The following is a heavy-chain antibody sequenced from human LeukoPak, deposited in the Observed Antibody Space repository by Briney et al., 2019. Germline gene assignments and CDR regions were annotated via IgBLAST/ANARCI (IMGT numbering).Heavy chain of an antibody. D-gene: IGHD3-10*01. CDR2: IVVGSGNT. CDR1: GFTFTSSA. Sequence: GASVKVSCKASGFTFTSSAMQWVRQARGQRLEWIAWIVVGSGNTNYAQKFQERVTITRDMSTSTAYMELSSLRSEDTAVYYCAAGGDNYGSGSSDYWGQGTLVTVSS. J-gene: IGHJ4*02. CDR3: AAGGDNYGSGSSDY. V-gene: IGHV1-58*02.